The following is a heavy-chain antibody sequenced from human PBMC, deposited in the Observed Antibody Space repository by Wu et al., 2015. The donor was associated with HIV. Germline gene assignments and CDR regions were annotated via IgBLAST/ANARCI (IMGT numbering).Heavy chain of an antibody. CDR1: GGSFSNSA. D-gene: IGHD3-10*02. V-gene: IGHV1-69*12. CDR3: AGGMVGPMITSYFDS. Sequence: QVQLVQSGAEVKEPGSAVKVSCKGPGGSFSNSAITWVRQVPGQGLEWMGGIIPIFGSANYAQKLQGRLSIRAGEFTNIIYMELTSLKSEDTAVYFCAGGMVGPMITSYFDSWGQGTLVTVSS. CDR2: IIPIFGSA. J-gene: IGHJ4*02.